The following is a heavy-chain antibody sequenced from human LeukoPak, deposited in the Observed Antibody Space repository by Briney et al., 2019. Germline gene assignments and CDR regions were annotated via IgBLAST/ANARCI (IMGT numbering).Heavy chain of an antibody. Sequence: GASVKVSCKASGYTFTGYYMHWVRQAPGQGLEWMGWINPNSGGTNYAQKFQGRVTMTRDTSISTAYMELSRLRSDDTAVYYCAREGDGSYSYFDYWVQGTLVTVSS. CDR2: INPNSGGT. J-gene: IGHJ4*02. D-gene: IGHD2-2*02. V-gene: IGHV1-2*02. CDR3: AREGDGSYSYFDY. CDR1: GYTFTGYY.